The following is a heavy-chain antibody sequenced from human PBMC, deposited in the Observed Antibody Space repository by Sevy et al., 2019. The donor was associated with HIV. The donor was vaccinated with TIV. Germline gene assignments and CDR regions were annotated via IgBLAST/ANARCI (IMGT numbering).Heavy chain of an antibody. Sequence: GGSLRLSCAASGFTFDDYAMHWVRQAPGKGLEWVSGISWNSGSIGYADSVKGRFTISRDNAKNSLYLQMSSLRAEDTALYYCAKDIGSGWYASIWFDPWGQGTLVTVSS. CDR1: GFTFDDYA. V-gene: IGHV3-9*01. D-gene: IGHD6-19*01. J-gene: IGHJ5*02. CDR2: ISWNSGSI. CDR3: AKDIGSGWYASIWFDP.